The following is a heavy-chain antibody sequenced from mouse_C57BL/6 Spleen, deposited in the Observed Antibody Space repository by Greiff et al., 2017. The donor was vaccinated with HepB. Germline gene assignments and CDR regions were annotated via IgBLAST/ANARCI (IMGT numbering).Heavy chain of an antibody. CDR2: FHPYNDDT. D-gene: IGHD3-2*02. J-gene: IGHJ3*01. CDR3: ARKDSSGYTWFAY. Sequence: VQLQESGAELVKPGASVKMSCKASGYTFTTYPIEWMKQNHGKSLEWIGNFHPYNDDTKYNEKFKGKATLTVEKSSSTVYLELSRLTSDDSAVYYCARKDSSGYTWFAYWGQGTLVTVSA. CDR1: GYTFTTYP. V-gene: IGHV1-47*01.